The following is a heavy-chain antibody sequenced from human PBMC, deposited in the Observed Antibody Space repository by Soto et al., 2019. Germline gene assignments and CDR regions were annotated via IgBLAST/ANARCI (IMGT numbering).Heavy chain of an antibody. CDR2: INPNSGGT. CDR3: ARCRGDYGHYVY. D-gene: IGHD4-17*01. V-gene: IGHV1-2*02. J-gene: IGHJ4*02. Sequence: AVKASCKASGYTFTGYYMHWVRQAPGQGLEWMGWINPNSGGTNYAQKFQGRVTMTRDTSISTAYMELSRLRSDDTAVYYCARCRGDYGHYVYWGQGHLVTVSS. CDR1: GYTFTGYY.